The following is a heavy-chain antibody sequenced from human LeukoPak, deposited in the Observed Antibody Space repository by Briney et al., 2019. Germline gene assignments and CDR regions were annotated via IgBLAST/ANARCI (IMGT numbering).Heavy chain of an antibody. CDR3: ARSVDCSGDTCYPKWLDP. D-gene: IGHD2-15*01. Sequence: GKSLKISCKGSGYSFTNYWIGWVRQLPGKGLECMGIIYPGDSHTRYNPSFQGQVTISADKSISTAYLQWSSLKASDTAMYYCARSVDCSGDTCYPKWLDPWGQGTLVTVSS. J-gene: IGHJ5*02. V-gene: IGHV5-51*01. CDR2: IYPGDSHT. CDR1: GYSFTNYW.